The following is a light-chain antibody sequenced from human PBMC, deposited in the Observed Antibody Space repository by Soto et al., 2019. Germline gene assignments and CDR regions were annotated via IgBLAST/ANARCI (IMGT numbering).Light chain of an antibody. V-gene: IGLV3-21*02. J-gene: IGLJ2*01. CDR1: NLQTKN. Sequence: SYVLTQPPSVSVAPGQTAIITCGGDNLQTKNVHWYQQRPGQAPVLVIYDDNDRPSGIPERFSGSNSGNLATLTLSRVEARDEADYYCQVWDTNSGAVFGGGTQLTVL. CDR3: QVWDTNSGAV. CDR2: DDN.